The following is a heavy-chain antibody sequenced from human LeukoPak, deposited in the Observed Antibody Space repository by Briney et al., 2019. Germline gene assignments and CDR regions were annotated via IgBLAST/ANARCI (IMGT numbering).Heavy chain of an antibody. V-gene: IGHV1-2*02. CDR1: GYTFTGYY. CDR3: ARAGGGYCSGGGSCRESFDP. CDR2: INPNSGGT. J-gene: IGHJ5*02. D-gene: IGHD2-15*01. Sequence: ASVKVSCKASGYTFTGYYMHWVRQAPGQGLEWMGWINPNSGGTNYAQKFQGRVTMTRDTSISTAYMELSRLRSDDTAVYYCARAGGGYCSGGGSCRESFDPWGQGTLVTVSS.